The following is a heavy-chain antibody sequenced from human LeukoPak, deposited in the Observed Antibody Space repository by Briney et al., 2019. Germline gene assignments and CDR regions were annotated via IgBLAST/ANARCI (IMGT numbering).Heavy chain of an antibody. CDR2: INPNSGGT. Sequence: ASVKVSCKASGYTFTGYYMHWVRQAPGQGLEWMGWINPNSGGTNYAQKFQGRVTMTRDTSISTAYMELSRLRSDDTAVYYCARVSDSSSSDFDYWGQGTLVTVSS. D-gene: IGHD6-6*01. V-gene: IGHV1-2*02. CDR3: ARVSDSSSSDFDY. J-gene: IGHJ4*02. CDR1: GYTFTGYY.